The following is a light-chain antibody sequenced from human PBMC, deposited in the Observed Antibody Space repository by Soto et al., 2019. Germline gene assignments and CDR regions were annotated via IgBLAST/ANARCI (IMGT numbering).Light chain of an antibody. CDR2: DAS. J-gene: IGKJ1*01. CDR1: QSISSW. CDR3: QQYNSYRT. Sequence: DIQMTQSPSTLSASVGDRVTITCRASQSISSWLAWYQQKPGKAPKLLIYDASSLESGVPSRLSGSGSGTEFTLTIRSLQPDDSATYYCQQYNSYRTFGQGTKVDIK. V-gene: IGKV1-5*01.